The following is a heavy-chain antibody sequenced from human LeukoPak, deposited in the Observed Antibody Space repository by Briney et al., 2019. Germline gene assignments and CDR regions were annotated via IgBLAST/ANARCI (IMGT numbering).Heavy chain of an antibody. CDR3: ARGRGKILTGYNLGY. J-gene: IGHJ4*02. Sequence: ASVKVSCKASGYTLTSYDINWVRQATGQGLEWTGWMNPNSGNTGYAQKFQGRVTMTRNTSISTAYMELSSLRSEDTAVYYCARGRGKILTGYNLGYWGQGTLVTVSS. CDR2: MNPNSGNT. D-gene: IGHD3-9*01. V-gene: IGHV1-8*01. CDR1: GYTLTSYD.